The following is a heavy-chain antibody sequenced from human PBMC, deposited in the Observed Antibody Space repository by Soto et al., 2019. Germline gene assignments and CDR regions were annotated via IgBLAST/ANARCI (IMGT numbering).Heavy chain of an antibody. CDR1: GATFSSST. D-gene: IGHD3-16*01. V-gene: IGHV1-69*02. J-gene: IGHJ4*02. CDR2: IIPMFGIT. CDR3: ATGALTFGGVLNA. Sequence: QVQVVQSGADVKKPGSSVKVSCKASGATFSSSTFTWVRQAPGQGLEWMGRIIPMFGITNSAQKFQGRLGITADESTNTVFMDMSSLRSDDTAIYYCATGALTFGGVLNAWGQGTLVTVSS.